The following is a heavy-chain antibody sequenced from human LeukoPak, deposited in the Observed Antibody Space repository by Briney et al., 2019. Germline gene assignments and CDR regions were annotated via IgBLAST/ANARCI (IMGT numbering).Heavy chain of an antibody. CDR1: GFTFSSYW. CDR3: ARDPPSFQH. V-gene: IGHV3-74*01. Sequence: GGSLRLSCAASGFTFSSYWMNWVRQAPGKGLVWVSRIASDGSSTTYADSVKGRFTISRDNAKNSLYLQMNSLRAEDTAVYYCARDPPSFQHWGQGTLVTVSS. J-gene: IGHJ1*01. CDR2: IASDGSST.